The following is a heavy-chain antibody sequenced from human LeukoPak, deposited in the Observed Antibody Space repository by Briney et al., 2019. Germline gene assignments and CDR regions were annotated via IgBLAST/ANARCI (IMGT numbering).Heavy chain of an antibody. CDR2: IHNSGTT. J-gene: IGHJ4*02. Sequence: SETLSLTCAVSGGPFSGYFWSWIRQPPGKGLEWIGEIHNSGTTNYNPSLNSRVTISEDTSKNQFYLNLSSVTAADTAVYYCARRYYYNLGGFPFDFWAQGTLVTVSS. CDR1: GGPFSGYF. D-gene: IGHD3-10*01. V-gene: IGHV4-34*01. CDR3: ARRYYYNLGGFPFDF.